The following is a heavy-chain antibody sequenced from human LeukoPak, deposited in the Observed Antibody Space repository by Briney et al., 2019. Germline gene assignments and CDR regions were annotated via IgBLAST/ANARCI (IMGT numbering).Heavy chain of an antibody. V-gene: IGHV4-59*04. CDR2: IYYTGST. J-gene: IGHJ4*02. Sequence: MPADTLSLTCTVSGGSISNYYWSWIRQPPGKGLDWIGYIYYTGSTYYNPSLKSRVTISVDTSKNRFSLKLSSVTASDTAVYYCAGKRDRTADYWGQGTLVTVS. CDR3: AGKRDRTADY. CDR1: GGSISNYY. D-gene: IGHD1-1*01.